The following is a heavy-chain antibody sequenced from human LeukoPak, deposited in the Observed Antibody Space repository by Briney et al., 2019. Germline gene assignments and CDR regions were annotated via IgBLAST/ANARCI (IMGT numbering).Heavy chain of an antibody. CDR1: GYTFSIYG. CDR3: ARQGYSGHSQGAADY. D-gene: IGHD4-23*01. V-gene: IGHV1-18*01. J-gene: IGHJ4*02. Sequence: ASVKVSCKASGYTFSIYGFSWVLQAPGQELEWMGWISAYNGNTNYAQKFQGRVTMTTDTSTSTAHMELRSLRSDDTAVYYCARQGYSGHSQGAADYWGQGTLVTVSS. CDR2: ISAYNGNT.